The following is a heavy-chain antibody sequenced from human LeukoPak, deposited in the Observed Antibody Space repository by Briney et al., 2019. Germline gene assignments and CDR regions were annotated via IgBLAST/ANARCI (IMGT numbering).Heavy chain of an antibody. V-gene: IGHV3-49*04. J-gene: IGHJ4*02. Sequence: PGGSLRLSCTASGFSFGDYVMSWVRQAPGKGLEWVGFIRSKAYGGTIEYAASVKGRFTISRDDSKSIAYLQMNSLKTEDTAVYYCTRVHYDDSSGERYFGYWGPGTLVTVSS. D-gene: IGHD3-22*01. CDR3: TRVHYDDSSGERYFGY. CDR2: IRSKAYGGTI. CDR1: GFSFGDYV.